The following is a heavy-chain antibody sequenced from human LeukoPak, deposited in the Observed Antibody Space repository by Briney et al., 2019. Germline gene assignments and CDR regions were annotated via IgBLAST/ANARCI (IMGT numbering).Heavy chain of an antibody. CDR2: IYYSGST. V-gene: IGHV4-59*08. J-gene: IGHJ4*02. CDR1: GGSISSYY. D-gene: IGHD5-18*01. Sequence: PSETQSLTCTVSGGSISSYYWSWIRQPPGKGLEWIGYIYYSGSTNYNPSLKSRVTISVDTSKNQFSLKLSSVTAADTAVYYCAISIRGNTAPDYWGQGTLVTVSS. CDR3: AISIRGNTAPDY.